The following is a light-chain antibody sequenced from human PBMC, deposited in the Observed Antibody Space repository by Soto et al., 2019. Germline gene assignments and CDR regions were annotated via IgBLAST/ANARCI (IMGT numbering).Light chain of an antibody. Sequence: QSVLTQPPSVSEAPRQRVTISCSGSSSNIGNNAVNWYQQLPGKAPKLLIYYDDLLPSGVSDRFSGSKAGTSASLAISGLQSEDDADYYCAAWADSLNGYVFGTGTKVTVL. J-gene: IGLJ1*01. CDR3: AAWADSLNGYV. V-gene: IGLV1-36*01. CDR2: YDD. CDR1: SSNIGNNA.